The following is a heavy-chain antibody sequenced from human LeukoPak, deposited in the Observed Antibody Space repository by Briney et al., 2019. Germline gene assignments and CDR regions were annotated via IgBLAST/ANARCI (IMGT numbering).Heavy chain of an antibody. CDR3: AREDGSGSYYIAYFDY. Sequence: GGSLRLSCAASGFTFSNSWMSWVRQAPGKGLEWVANIKQDGSDKYYVDSVKGRFTISRDNAKNSLYLQMNSLRAEDTAVYYCAREDGSGSYYIAYFDYWGQGTLVTVSS. CDR2: IKQDGSDK. J-gene: IGHJ4*02. V-gene: IGHV3-7*01. D-gene: IGHD3-10*01. CDR1: GFTFSNSW.